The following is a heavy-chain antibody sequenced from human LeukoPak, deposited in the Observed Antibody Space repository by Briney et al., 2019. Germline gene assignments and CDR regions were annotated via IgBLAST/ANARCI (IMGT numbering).Heavy chain of an antibody. D-gene: IGHD3-16*01. CDR3: EREPYVGAPFDP. Sequence: GGSLRLSCAASDFTFSSYTMHWVRQAPGKGLEWLSDIRRGSSTIEYADSVKARFTISRDNAKKSLYLQMNSLRAEDTALYFCEREPYVGAPFDPWGQGTLVLVSS. V-gene: IGHV3-48*04. J-gene: IGHJ5*02. CDR1: DFTFSSYT. CDR2: IRRGSSTI.